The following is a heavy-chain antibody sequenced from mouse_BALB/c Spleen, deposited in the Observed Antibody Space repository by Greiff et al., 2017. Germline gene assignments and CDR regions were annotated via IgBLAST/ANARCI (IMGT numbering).Heavy chain of an antibody. D-gene: IGHD4-1*01. V-gene: IGHV5-17*02. CDR2: ISSGSSTN. J-gene: IGHJ2*01. CDR1: GFTFSSFG. Sequence: EVQLVESGGGLVQPGGSRKLSCAASGFTFSSFGMHWVRQAPEKGLEWVAYISSGSSTNYYADTVKGRFTISRDNPKNTLFLQMTSLRSEDTAMYYCARPGTGFDYWGQGTTLTVSS. CDR3: ARPGTGFDY.